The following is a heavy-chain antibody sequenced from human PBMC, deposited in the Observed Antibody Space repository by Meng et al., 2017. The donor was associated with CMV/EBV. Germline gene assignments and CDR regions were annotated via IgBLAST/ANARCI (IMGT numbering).Heavy chain of an antibody. J-gene: IGHJ5*02. CDR3: ARGGNWFDP. V-gene: IGHV4-34*01. CDR2: INHSGST. CDR1: GGSFSGYY. Sequence: QVQLPQWGAGLLKPSEPLSLPCAVYGGSFSGYYWSWIRQPPGKGLEWIGEINHSGSTNYNPSLKSRVTISVDTSKNQFSLKLSSVTAADTAVYYCARGGNWFDPWGQGTLVTVSS.